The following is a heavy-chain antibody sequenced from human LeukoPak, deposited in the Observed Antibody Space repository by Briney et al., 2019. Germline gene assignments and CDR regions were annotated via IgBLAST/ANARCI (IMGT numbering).Heavy chain of an antibody. CDR3: ARRGDGYTWYFDL. J-gene: IGHJ2*01. D-gene: IGHD5-24*01. CDR2: IYSGGST. CDR1: GFTVSSNY. Sequence: GGSLRLSCAASGFTVSSNYMSWVRQAPGKGLEWVSVIYSGGSTDYADSVKGRFTISRDNSKDTLYLQMNSLRAEDTAVYYCARRGDGYTWYFDLWGRGTLVTVSS. V-gene: IGHV3-66*04.